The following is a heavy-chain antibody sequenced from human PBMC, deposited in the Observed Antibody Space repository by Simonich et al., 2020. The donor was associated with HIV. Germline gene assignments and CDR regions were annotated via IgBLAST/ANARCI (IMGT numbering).Heavy chain of an antibody. CDR1: GGSFSGYY. CDR2: INHSGSA. D-gene: IGHD6-13*01. J-gene: IGHJ4*02. CDR3: AREKGSSYDY. V-gene: IGHV4-34*01. Sequence: QVQLQQWGAGLLKPSETLSLTCAVYGGSFSGYYWSWIRQPPGKGLEWIGEINHSGSANYNPSLKSRVTISVDTSKKQFSLKLSSVTAADTAIYYCAREKGSSYDYWGQGTLVTVSS.